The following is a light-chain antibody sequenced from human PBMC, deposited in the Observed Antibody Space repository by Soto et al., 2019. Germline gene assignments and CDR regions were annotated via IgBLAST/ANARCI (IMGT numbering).Light chain of an antibody. CDR2: GAS. V-gene: IGKV3-20*01. J-gene: IGKJ1*01. Sequence: EVVLAHYPGSRSLSPGERSTLSCGASQSVSSSYLAWYQQKPGQAPRLLIYGASTRATGIPDRFSGSGSGTDFTLTISRLEPEDVAVYYCQQYGSSPRTFGQATKVDIK. CDR3: QQYGSSPRT. CDR1: QSVSSSY.